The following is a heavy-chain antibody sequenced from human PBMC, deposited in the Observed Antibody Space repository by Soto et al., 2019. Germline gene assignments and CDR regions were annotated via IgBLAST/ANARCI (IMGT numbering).Heavy chain of an antibody. CDR3: ATDFFWNDARYDAFDI. D-gene: IGHD1-1*01. J-gene: IGHJ3*02. V-gene: IGHV1-24*01. Sequence: VASVKVSCKVSGYTLTELSMHWVRQAPGKGLEWMGGFDPEDGETIYAQKFQGRVTMTEDTSTDTAYMELSSLRSEDTAVYYCATDFFWNDARYDAFDIWGQGTMVTVSS. CDR1: GYTLTELS. CDR2: FDPEDGET.